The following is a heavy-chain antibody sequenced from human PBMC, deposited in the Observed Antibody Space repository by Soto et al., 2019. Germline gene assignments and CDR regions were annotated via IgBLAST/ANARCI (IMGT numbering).Heavy chain of an antibody. CDR1: GFTFSSYS. V-gene: IGHV3-48*02. CDR2: ISSSSSTI. CDR3: ARDPAVAGTPYYYGMDV. Sequence: PGGSLRLSCAASGFTFSSYSMNWVRQAPGKGLEWVSYISSSSSTIYYADSVKGRFTISRDNAKNSLYLQMNSLRDEDTAVYYCARDPAVAGTPYYYGMDVWGQGTTVTVSS. D-gene: IGHD6-19*01. J-gene: IGHJ6*02.